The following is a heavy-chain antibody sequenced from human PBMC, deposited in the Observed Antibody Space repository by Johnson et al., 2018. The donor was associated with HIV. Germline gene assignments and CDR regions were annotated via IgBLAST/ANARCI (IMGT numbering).Heavy chain of an antibody. CDR2: ISYDGGTE. Sequence: QVQLVESGGGLIQPGGSLRLSCVASGFTVSSNYMHWVRQAPGKGLEWVAFISYDGGTESYADSVKGRFTVSRDNSKNSLYLQMNSLRAEDTALYYSAKDIGVTTPWDAFDIWGQGTMVTVSS. D-gene: IGHD4-17*01. CDR3: AKDIGVTTPWDAFDI. CDR1: GFTVSSNY. V-gene: IGHV3-30*18. J-gene: IGHJ3*02.